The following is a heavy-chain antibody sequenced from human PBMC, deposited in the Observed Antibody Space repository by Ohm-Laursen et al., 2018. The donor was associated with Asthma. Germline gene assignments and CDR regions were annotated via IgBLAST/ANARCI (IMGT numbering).Heavy chain of an antibody. CDR2: INSDGSST. J-gene: IGHJ4*02. Sequence: SLRLSCAASGFTFSSYWMHWVRQAPGKGLVWVSRINSDGSSTSYADSVKGRFTISRDNAKNTLYLQMNSLRAEDTAVYYCAKASYYGDYSYFDYWGQGTLVTVSS. D-gene: IGHD4-17*01. CDR1: GFTFSSYW. CDR3: AKASYYGDYSYFDY. V-gene: IGHV3-74*01.